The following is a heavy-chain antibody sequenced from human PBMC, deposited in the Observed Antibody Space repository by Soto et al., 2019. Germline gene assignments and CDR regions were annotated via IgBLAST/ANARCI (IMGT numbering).Heavy chain of an antibody. J-gene: IGHJ4*02. D-gene: IGHD6-6*01. Sequence: SETLSLTCTVSGGSISSYYWSWIRQPPGKGLEWIGYIYYSGSTNYNPSLKSRVTISVDTSKNQFSLKLSSVTAADTAVYYCARAGTRSSSSFDYWGQGTLVTVSS. CDR3: ARAGTRSSSSFDY. CDR2: IYYSGST. V-gene: IGHV4-59*01. CDR1: GGSISSYY.